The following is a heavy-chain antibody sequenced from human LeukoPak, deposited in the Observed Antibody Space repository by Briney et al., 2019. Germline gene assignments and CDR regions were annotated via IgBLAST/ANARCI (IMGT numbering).Heavy chain of an antibody. D-gene: IGHD3-3*01. CDR2: INHSGST. CDR1: GGSFSGYY. J-gene: IGHJ5*02. CDR3: ARGRYDFWSGYYPTSNNWFDP. V-gene: IGHV4-34*01. Sequence: PSETLSLTCAVYGGSFSGYYWSWIRQPPGKGLEWIGEINHSGSTNYNPSLKRRVTISVDTSKNQFSLKLSSVTAADTAVYYCARGRYDFWSGYYPTSNNWFDPWGQGTLVTVSS.